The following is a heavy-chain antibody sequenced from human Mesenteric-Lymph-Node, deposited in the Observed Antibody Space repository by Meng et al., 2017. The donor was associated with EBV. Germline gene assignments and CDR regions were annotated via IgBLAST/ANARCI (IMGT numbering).Heavy chain of an antibody. CDR3: ARERRVG. V-gene: IGHV3-74*01. CDR1: GFTFSNYW. CDR2: INTDGTST. Sequence: VQRVESGGQLVQPWGSLRLSCAASGFTFSNYWMHWVRQAPGKGLVWVSRINTDGTSTYYADSVKGRFTISRDNAKNTLYLQMNSLRAEDTAMYYCARERRVGWGQGTLVTVSS. J-gene: IGHJ4*02.